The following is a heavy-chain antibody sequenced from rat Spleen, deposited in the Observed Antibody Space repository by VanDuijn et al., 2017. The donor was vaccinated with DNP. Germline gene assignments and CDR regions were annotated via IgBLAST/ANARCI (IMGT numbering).Heavy chain of an antibody. D-gene: IGHD1-4*01. CDR1: GYSITRIYR. CDR3: ASGPNGYNYFDY. Sequence: EVQLQESGPGLVESSQSLFLTCSFTGYSITRIYRWNWIRKFPGNKLEWMGYVTRADITYYIPSLKRRISITRDTSKNQFFLQVNSVTTEDTATYYCASGPNGYNYFDYWGQGVMVTVSS. CDR2: VTRADIT. J-gene: IGHJ2*01. V-gene: IGHV3-3*01.